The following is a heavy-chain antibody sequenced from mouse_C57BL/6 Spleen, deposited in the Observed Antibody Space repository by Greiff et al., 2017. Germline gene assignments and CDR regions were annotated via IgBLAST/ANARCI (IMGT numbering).Heavy chain of an antibody. D-gene: IGHD2-4*01. CDR3: ARSDDDDRHYCAMVY. CDR1: GYTFTSYG. Sequence: VQLQQSGAELARPGASVKLSCKASGYTFTSYGISWVKQRTGQGLEWIGEFYPRSGNTYYNEKFKGKATLTADKSSSTAYMELRSLTSEDSAVYFCARSDDDDRHYCAMVYGGQGTSVTVSS. CDR2: FYPRSGNT. V-gene: IGHV1-81*01. J-gene: IGHJ4*01.